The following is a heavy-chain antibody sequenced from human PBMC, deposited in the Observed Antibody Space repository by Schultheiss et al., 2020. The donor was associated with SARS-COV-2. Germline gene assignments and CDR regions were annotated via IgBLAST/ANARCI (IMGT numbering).Heavy chain of an antibody. D-gene: IGHD6-13*01. J-gene: IGHJ4*02. CDR2: INSDGSST. CDR1: GFTFSSYW. CDR3: ASDKAAAGN. V-gene: IGHV3-74*01. Sequence: GESLKISCAASGFTFSSYWMHWVRQAPGKGLVWVSRINSDGSSTSYADSVKGRFTISRDNAKNTLYLQMNSLRAEDTAVYYCASDKAAAGNWGQGTLVTVSS.